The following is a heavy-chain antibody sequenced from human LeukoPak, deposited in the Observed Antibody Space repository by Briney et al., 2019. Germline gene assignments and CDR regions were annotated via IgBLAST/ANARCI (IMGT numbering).Heavy chain of an antibody. CDR2: MNPNSGNT. CDR1: GYTFTSYD. V-gene: IGHV1-8*01. CDR3: AREVYCSSTSCYAGPSDH. Sequence: ASVKVSCKASGYTFTSYDINWVRQATGQGLEWMGWMNPNSGNTGYAQKFQGRVTMTRNTSISTAYMELSSLRSEDTAVYYCAREVYCSSTSCYAGPSDHWGQGTLVTVSS. D-gene: IGHD2-2*01. J-gene: IGHJ4*02.